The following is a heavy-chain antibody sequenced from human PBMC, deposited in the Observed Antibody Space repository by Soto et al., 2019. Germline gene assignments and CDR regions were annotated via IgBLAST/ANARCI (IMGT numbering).Heavy chain of an antibody. J-gene: IGHJ4*02. CDR1: GVSVSSGSYY. V-gene: IGHV4-39*01. CDR2: IYYSGST. CDR3: ARLVPPTVAYDY. Sequence: PSETLSLTCTVSGVSVSSGSYYWGWIRQPPGKGLEWIGSIYYSGSTYYNPSLKSRVTISVDTSKNQFSLKLSSVTAADTAVYYCARLVPPTVAYDYWGQGTLVTVSS. D-gene: IGHD4-17*01.